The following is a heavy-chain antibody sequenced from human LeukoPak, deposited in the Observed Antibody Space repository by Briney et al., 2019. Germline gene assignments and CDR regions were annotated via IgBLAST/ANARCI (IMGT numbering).Heavy chain of an antibody. J-gene: IGHJ4*02. CDR3: AKGYYYDSSGYPLGY. V-gene: IGHV3-53*05. CDR1: GFTVSTNY. CDR2: IYTGGST. Sequence: PGGSLRLSCAASGFTVSTNYMSWVRQAPGKGLEWVSVIYTGGSTSFSDSVKGRFTISRDNSKNTLYLQMNSLRAEDTAVYYCAKGYYYDSSGYPLGYWGQGTLVTVSS. D-gene: IGHD3-22*01.